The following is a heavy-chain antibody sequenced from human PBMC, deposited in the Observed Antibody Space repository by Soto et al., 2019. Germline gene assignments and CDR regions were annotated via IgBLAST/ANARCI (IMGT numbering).Heavy chain of an antibody. CDR1: GYTFTSYA. V-gene: IGHV1-3*05. D-gene: IGHD6-13*01. CDR3: ARALYSSSWYPTTFDY. Sequence: QVQLVQSGAEEKKPGASVKVSCKASGYTFTSYAMHWVRQAPGQRLEWMGWINAGNGNTKYSQKFQGRVTITRDTSASTAYMALSSLRSEDTAVYYCARALYSSSWYPTTFDYWGQGTLVTVSS. J-gene: IGHJ4*02. CDR2: INAGNGNT.